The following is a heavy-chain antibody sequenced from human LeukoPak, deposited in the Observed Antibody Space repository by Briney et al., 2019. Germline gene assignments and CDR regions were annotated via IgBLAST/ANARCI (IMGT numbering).Heavy chain of an antibody. CDR1: GGSLSSHY. CDR2: IHDTGST. D-gene: IGHD2-2*01. J-gene: IGHJ4*02. Sequence: TSETLPLTCSVSGGSLSSHYWSWFRQPPGKGLDLIGHIHDTGSTFYNPSLRGRVTISLDTSNNQFSLKLTSMTAADTAVYYCARFSSGCSTSSCYLTYWGQGTLVTVS. CDR3: ARFSSGCSTSSCYLTY. V-gene: IGHV4-59*11.